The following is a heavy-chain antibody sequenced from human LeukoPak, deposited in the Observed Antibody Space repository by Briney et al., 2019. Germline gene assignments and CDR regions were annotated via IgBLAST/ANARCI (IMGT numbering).Heavy chain of an antibody. CDR1: GYTLTELS. Sequence: ASVKVSCKVSGYTLTELSMLWVRQAPGKGLEWMGRFDPEDGETIYAQKLQGGVTMTEDTSTGTAYMELSSLRSEDTAVYYCVTAPVFSDSYFKYWGQGTLVTVSS. D-gene: IGHD2-21*02. CDR3: VTAPVFSDSYFKY. V-gene: IGHV1-24*01. CDR2: FDPEDGET. J-gene: IGHJ4*02.